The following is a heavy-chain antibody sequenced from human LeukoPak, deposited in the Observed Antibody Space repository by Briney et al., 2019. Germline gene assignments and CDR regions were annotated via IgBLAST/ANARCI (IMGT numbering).Heavy chain of an antibody. Sequence: GGSLRLSCAASGFTFSSYSMNWIRQAPGKGLEWISSISSSSSYIYYPDSVKGRFTISRDNAKNSLYLQMNSLRAEDTAVYYCARDGKYGYCSGGSCYLYYYYYMDVWGKGTTVTVSS. CDR2: ISSSSSYI. CDR3: ARDGKYGYCSGGSCYLYYYYYMDV. V-gene: IGHV3-21*01. J-gene: IGHJ6*03. D-gene: IGHD2-15*01. CDR1: GFTFSSYS.